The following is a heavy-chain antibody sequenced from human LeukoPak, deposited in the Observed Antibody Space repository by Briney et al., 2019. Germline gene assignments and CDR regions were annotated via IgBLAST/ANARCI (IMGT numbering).Heavy chain of an antibody. D-gene: IGHD2-15*01. CDR3: ARNHHNSGGRCDF. V-gene: IGHV3-66*01. CDR1: GFTVSSNY. CDR2: IYSGGST. J-gene: IGHJ4*02. Sequence: GGSLRLSCAASGFTVSSNYMSWVRQAPGKGLEWVSVIYSGGSTYYAGSVKGRFTISRDNSKNTLYLQMNSLRADDTAVYYCARNHHNSGGRCDFWGQGTLVTVSS.